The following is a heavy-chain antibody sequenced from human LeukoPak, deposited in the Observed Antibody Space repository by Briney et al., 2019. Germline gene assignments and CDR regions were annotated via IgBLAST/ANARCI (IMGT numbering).Heavy chain of an antibody. Sequence: SETLCLTCTVSGGSISSISYYWGSIRQPPGKGLEWIGSMYHNGSTYYNPSLKSRVTISVDTSKNQFSLKLTSVTAADTAVYYCARHPSGRMWLQQGGWFDPWGQGTLVTVSS. CDR1: GGSISSISYY. V-gene: IGHV4-39*01. J-gene: IGHJ5*02. CDR2: MYHNGST. D-gene: IGHD5-24*01. CDR3: ARHPSGRMWLQQGGWFDP.